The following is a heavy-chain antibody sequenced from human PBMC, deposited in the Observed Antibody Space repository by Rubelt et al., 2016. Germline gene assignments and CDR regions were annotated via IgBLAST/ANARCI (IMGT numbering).Heavy chain of an antibody. CDR2: IYWNDDK. CDR3: AHRRRGTGCYYDSSGCNWFDP. Sequence: QITLKESGPTLVKPTQTLTLTCTFSGFSLSTSGVGVGWIRQPPGKALEWLALIYWNDDKRYSPSLKSRLTITKDTSKNQVVLTMTNMDPVDTATYYGAHRRRGTGCYYDSSGCNWFDPWGQGTLVTVSS. D-gene: IGHD3-22*01. J-gene: IGHJ5*02. V-gene: IGHV2-5*01. CDR1: GFSLSTSGVG.